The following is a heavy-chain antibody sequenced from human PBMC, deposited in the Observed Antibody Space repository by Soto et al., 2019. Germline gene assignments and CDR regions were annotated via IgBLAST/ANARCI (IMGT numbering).Heavy chain of an antibody. J-gene: IGHJ5*02. V-gene: IGHV1-46*01. Sequence: SSVKVSCKAPRDTFTSYYINWVRQAPAQGLEWMGVINPHGGSTAYAQKFKGRVTLTRDTSASTVYMEVSSLTSEDTAMYYCARSXGGNFGIIIEGTNWFAPWGQGTLVTVSS. CDR2: INPHGGST. CDR1: RDTFTSYY. D-gene: IGHD1-26*01. CDR3: ARSXGGNFGIIIEGTNWFAP.